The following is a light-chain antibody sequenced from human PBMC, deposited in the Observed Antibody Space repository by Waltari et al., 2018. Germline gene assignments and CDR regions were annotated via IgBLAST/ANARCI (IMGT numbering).Light chain of an antibody. J-gene: IGKJ1*01. CDR2: GAS. V-gene: IGKV3-15*01. Sequence: PATLSVSPGERVALSCRASQSVSTRLAWYQQKPGQAPRLLIHGASTRATGVPARFSGSGSGTEFTLAISGLQSEDSAIYYCQQYNNWWSFGQGTKVEI. CDR3: QQYNNWWS. CDR1: QSVSTR.